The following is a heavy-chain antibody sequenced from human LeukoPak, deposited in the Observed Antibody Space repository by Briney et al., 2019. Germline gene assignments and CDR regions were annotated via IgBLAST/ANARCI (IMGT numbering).Heavy chain of an antibody. Sequence: ASVKVSRKASGYTFISYQMHSVRQAPGQGLEWMGIINPTGGSTSHAQKFQGRVTMTRDTSTSTVYMELSSLRSEDTAVYYCARKGSSSCFDYWGQGTLVTVSS. CDR3: ARKGSSSCFDY. V-gene: IGHV1-46*01. J-gene: IGHJ4*02. CDR2: INPTGGST. CDR1: GYTFISYQ. D-gene: IGHD6-6*01.